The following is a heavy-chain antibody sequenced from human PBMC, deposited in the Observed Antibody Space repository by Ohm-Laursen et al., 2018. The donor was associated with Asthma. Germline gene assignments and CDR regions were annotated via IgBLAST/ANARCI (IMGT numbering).Heavy chain of an antibody. CDR1: GFTFSNAW. CDR2: IKSKTDGGTT. Sequence: PGLSCAASGFTFSNAWMSWVRQAPGKGLEWVGRIKSKTDGGTTGYAAPVKGRFTISRDDSKNTLYLQMNSLKTEDTAVYYCTTDRSVATVTNDYYYGMDVWGQGTTVTVSS. CDR3: TTDRSVATVTNDYYYGMDV. D-gene: IGHD4-17*01. J-gene: IGHJ6*02. V-gene: IGHV3-15*01.